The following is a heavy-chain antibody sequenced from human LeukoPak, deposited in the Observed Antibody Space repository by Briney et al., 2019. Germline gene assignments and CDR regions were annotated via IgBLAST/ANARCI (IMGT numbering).Heavy chain of an antibody. CDR1: GYTLTELS. D-gene: IGHD3-16*01. J-gene: IGHJ4*02. V-gene: IGHV1-24*01. CDR3: ATLGTSASRLEGKRKDY. Sequence: ASVKVSCKVSGYTLTELSMHWVRQAPGKGLEWMGGFDPEDGETIYAQKFQGRVTMTEDTSTDTAYMELSSLRSEDTAVYYCATLGTSASRLEGKRKDYWGQGTLVTVSS. CDR2: FDPEDGET.